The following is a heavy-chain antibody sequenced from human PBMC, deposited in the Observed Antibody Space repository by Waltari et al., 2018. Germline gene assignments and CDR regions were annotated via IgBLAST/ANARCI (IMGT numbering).Heavy chain of an antibody. CDR3: AHRFGAIDAFDI. V-gene: IGHV2-5*01. Sequence: QITLKESGPTLVKPTQTLTLTCTFSGFSLSTSGVGVGWIRQPPGKALEWLALIYWNDDKRYSPSLKSRLTITKDTSKNQVVLTMTNMDPVDTATYYCAHRFGAIDAFDIWGQGTMVTVSS. J-gene: IGHJ3*02. CDR2: IYWNDDK. CDR1: GFSLSTSGVG. D-gene: IGHD1-26*01.